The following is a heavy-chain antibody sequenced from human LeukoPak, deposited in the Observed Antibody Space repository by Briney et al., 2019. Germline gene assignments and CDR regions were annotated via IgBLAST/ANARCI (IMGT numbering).Heavy chain of an antibody. J-gene: IGHJ4*02. V-gene: IGHV3-53*01. CDR2: IHSVGDT. D-gene: IGHD1-1*01. CDR3: ARQGTGLDY. CDR1: GFTVSSNY. Sequence: GGSLRLSCKVSGFTVSSNYMSWVRQAPGKGLEWVSIIHSVGDTFYADSVKGRFTFSRDNSNNMVYLQMNSLTVEDTAVYYCARQGTGLDYWGQGTLVTVSS.